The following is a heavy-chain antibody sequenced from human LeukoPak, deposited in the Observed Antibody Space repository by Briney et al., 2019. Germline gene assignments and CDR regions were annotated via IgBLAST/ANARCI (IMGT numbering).Heavy chain of an antibody. Sequence: GSLRLSCAASGFTFSSYVMSWVRQAPGKGLEWVSAISGSGGSTYYADSVKGRFTISRDNSKNTLYLQMNSLRAEDTAVYYCGKVKEWELLGYYYGMDVWGQGTTVTVSS. J-gene: IGHJ6*02. CDR1: GFTFSSYV. CDR3: GKVKEWELLGYYYGMDV. V-gene: IGHV3-23*01. CDR2: ISGSGGST. D-gene: IGHD1-26*01.